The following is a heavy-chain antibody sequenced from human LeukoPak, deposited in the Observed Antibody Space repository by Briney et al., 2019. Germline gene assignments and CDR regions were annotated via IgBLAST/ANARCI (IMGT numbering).Heavy chain of an antibody. Sequence: GASVKVSCKAFAYTFTGYYMHWVRQAPGQRLEWVGWINPNTGGTNYAQKFQGRVTMTRDTSISTAYMELSRLRSDDTAMYYCARGGNWNDCDYWGQGTLVTVSS. CDR3: ARGGNWNDCDY. V-gene: IGHV1-2*02. J-gene: IGHJ4*02. D-gene: IGHD1-1*01. CDR2: INPNTGGT. CDR1: AYTFTGYY.